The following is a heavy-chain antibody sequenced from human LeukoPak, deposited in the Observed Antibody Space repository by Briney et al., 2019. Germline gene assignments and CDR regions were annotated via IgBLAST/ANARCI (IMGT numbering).Heavy chain of an antibody. CDR3: AKLTTNMIAPYDS. V-gene: IGHV3-23*01. CDR2: INEIGGST. CDR1: GFTFSSNA. D-gene: IGHD3-22*01. Sequence: GGSLRLSCAASGFTFSSNAMTWVRQAPGKGLEWVSSINEIGGSTYYADSVKGRFTISRDNSKNTLYLQMNSLRAEDTAVYYCAKLTTNMIAPYDSWGQGILVTVSS. J-gene: IGHJ4*02.